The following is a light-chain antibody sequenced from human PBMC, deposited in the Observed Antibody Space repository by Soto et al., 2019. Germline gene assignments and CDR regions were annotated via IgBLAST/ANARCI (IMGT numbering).Light chain of an antibody. CDR2: EGS. CDR1: SSDVGIYNL. J-gene: IGLJ2*01. Sequence: QSVLTQPTSVSGSPGQSITISCTGSSSDVGIYNLVSWYQQHPGKAPKLMIYEGSKRPSGVSNRFSGSKSGNTASLTISRLQADDEAYYYCCSYAGGGTVVLGGGTKLTVL. V-gene: IGLV2-23*01. CDR3: CSYAGGGTVV.